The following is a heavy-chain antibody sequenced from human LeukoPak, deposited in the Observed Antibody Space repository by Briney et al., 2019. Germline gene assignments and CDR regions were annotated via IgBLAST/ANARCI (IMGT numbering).Heavy chain of an antibody. J-gene: IGHJ6*02. V-gene: IGHV3-21*01. D-gene: IGHD5-12*01. CDR1: GFTFSSYS. CDR3: ARDMRAYSGYDIYYYYDLDV. Sequence: PGGSLRLSCAASGFTFSSYSMNWVRQAPGKGLEWVSSISSTSDYIYYADSVKGRFTISRDNAKNALSLQMNRLRAEDTAVYYCARDMRAYSGYDIYYYYDLDVWGPGTTVTVSS. CDR2: ISSTSDYI.